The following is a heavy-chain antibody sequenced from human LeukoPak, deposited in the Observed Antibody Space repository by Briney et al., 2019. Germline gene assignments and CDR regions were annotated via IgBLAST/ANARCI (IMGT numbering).Heavy chain of an antibody. V-gene: IGHV3-48*01. J-gene: IGHJ3*02. CDR1: GFTFSNYS. Sequence: GGSLRLSCAASGFTFSNYSMNWVRQAPGKGLEWVSYISRSRSTIYYADSVKGRFTISRDNAKNSLYLQMHSLRAEDTAVYYCARAKRNGFDIWGQGTMVTVSS. CDR3: ARAKRNGFDI. CDR2: ISRSRSTI.